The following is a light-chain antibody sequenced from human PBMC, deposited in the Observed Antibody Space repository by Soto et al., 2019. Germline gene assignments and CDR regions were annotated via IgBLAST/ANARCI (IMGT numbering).Light chain of an antibody. Sequence: QSVLTQPRSVSGSPGQSVTISCTGPSIDVGGSNYVSWYQQHPGKAPKLMIYEVSNRPSGVSNRFSGSKSGNTASLTISGLQAEDEADYYCASYTSSSSYVFGTGTKSPS. CDR2: EVS. CDR1: SIDVGGSNY. V-gene: IGLV2-14*01. J-gene: IGLJ1*01. CDR3: ASYTSSSSYV.